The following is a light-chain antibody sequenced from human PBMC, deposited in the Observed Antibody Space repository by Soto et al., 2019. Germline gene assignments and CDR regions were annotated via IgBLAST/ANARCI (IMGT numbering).Light chain of an antibody. V-gene: IGKV3-11*01. Sequence: EIVLTQSPGTLSLSPLERATLSCGASQSVSNNYLAWYQQKPGQAPRLLIYGASNKATGIPARFSGSGSGTDFTLTISSLEPEDFAVYYCQQRSNWPRTFGQGTKVDIK. CDR3: QQRSNWPRT. J-gene: IGKJ1*01. CDR1: QSVSNNY. CDR2: GAS.